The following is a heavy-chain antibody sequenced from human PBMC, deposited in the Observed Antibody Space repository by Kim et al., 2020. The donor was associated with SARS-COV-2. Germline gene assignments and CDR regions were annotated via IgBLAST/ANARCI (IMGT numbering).Heavy chain of an antibody. V-gene: IGHV3-21*01. CDR3: ARPDYGGNSEAFDI. J-gene: IGHJ3*02. Sequence: GGSLRLSCAASGFTFSSYSMNWVRQAPGKGLEWVSSISSSSSYIYYADSVKGRFTISRDNAKNSLYLQMNSLRAEDTAVYYCARPDYGGNSEAFDIWGQGTMVTVSS. CDR2: ISSSSSYI. CDR1: GFTFSSYS. D-gene: IGHD4-17*01.